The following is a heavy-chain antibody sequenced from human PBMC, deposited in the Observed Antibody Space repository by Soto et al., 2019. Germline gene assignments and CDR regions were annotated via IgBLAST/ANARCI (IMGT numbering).Heavy chain of an antibody. CDR1: GGTFSSYA. V-gene: IGHV1-69*06. CDR2: IIPIFGTA. CDR3: ARDGALPKGYCSGGSCPPVYYFDY. J-gene: IGHJ4*02. D-gene: IGHD2-15*01. Sequence: SVKVSCKASGGTFSSYAISWVRQAPGQGLEWMGGIIPIFGTANYAQKFQGRVTITADKSTSTAYMELSSLRSEDTAVYYCARDGALPKGYCSGGSCPPVYYFDYWGQGTLVT.